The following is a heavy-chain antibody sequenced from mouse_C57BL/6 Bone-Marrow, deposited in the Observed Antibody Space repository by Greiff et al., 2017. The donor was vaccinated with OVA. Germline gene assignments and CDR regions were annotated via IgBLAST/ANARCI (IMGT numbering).Heavy chain of an antibody. V-gene: IGHV1-59*01. CDR2: IDPSDSYT. CDR3: ARMRCLDY. D-gene: IGHD6-2*01. J-gene: IGHJ2*01. Sequence: QVQLQQPGAELVRPGTSVKLSCKASGYTFTSSWMHWVKQRPGQGLEWIGVIDPSDSYTNYNQKFKGKATLTVDTSSSTAYMQLSSLTSEDSAVYYCARMRCLDYWGQGTTLTVSS. CDR1: GYTFTSSW.